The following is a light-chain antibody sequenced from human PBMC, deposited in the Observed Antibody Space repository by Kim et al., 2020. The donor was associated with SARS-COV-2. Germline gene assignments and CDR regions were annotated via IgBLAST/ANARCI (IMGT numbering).Light chain of an antibody. J-gene: IGKJ2*01. CDR1: QDIRDG. Sequence: SASVGDKVNITGRASQDIRDGFGWYQQKPGKAPKLLFHATSSLQPGVPSRFSASASGTDFTLTISSLQPEDLATYYCLQDYNYPYTFGQGTKLEI. V-gene: IGKV1-6*01. CDR2: ATS. CDR3: LQDYNYPYT.